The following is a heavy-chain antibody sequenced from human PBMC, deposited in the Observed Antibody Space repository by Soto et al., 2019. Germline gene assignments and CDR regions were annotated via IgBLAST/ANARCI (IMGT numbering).Heavy chain of an antibody. Sequence: SETLSLTCTVSGGSISSYYWSWIRQPPGKGLEWIGYIYYSGSTNYNPSLKSRVTISVDTSKNQFSLKLSFVTAADTAVYYCARDSKQLVPLGYWGQGTLVTVSS. J-gene: IGHJ4*02. V-gene: IGHV4-59*01. D-gene: IGHD6-13*01. CDR2: IYYSGST. CDR3: ARDSKQLVPLGY. CDR1: GGSISSYY.